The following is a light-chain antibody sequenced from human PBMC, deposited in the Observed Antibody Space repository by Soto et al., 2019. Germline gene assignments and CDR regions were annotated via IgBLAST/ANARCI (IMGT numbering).Light chain of an antibody. CDR2: SAS. CDR1: QSVLYSSKNKNY. Sequence: DIVMTQSPDSLAVSLGERATINCKSSQSVLYSSKNKNYLAWYQQKPGQPPKLLIYSASTRESGVPDRFSGSGSGTDFTLTISSLQAEDVAVYYCQQYYSTPFTFGPGTKVDIK. V-gene: IGKV4-1*01. CDR3: QQYYSTPFT. J-gene: IGKJ3*01.